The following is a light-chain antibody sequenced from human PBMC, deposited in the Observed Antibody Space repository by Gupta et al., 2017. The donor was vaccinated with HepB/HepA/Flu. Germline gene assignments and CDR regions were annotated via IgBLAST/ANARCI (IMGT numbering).Light chain of an antibody. V-gene: IGLV2-14*03. CDR3: TSDTSSSVVV. CDR2: DVS. J-gene: IGLJ2*01. CDR1: SSDVGGYNY. Sequence: QSALTQPASVSGSPGQSITISCTGTSSDVGGYNYVSWYQQHPGKAPKLMIYDVSNRPSGVSNRFSGSKSGNTASLTISGLQAEDEADYYCTSDTSSSVVVFGGGTKLTVL.